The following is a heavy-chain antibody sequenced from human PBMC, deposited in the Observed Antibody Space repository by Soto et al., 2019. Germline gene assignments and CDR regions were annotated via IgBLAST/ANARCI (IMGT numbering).Heavy chain of an antibody. CDR2: ISYDGSNK. D-gene: IGHD3-16*02. Sequence: GGSLRLSCAASGFTFSSYGMHWVRQAPGKGLEWVAVISYDGSNKYYADSVKGRFTISSDNSKNTLYLQMNSLRAEDTAVYYCAKDRRFGGVIEPLLDYWGQGTLVTVSS. CDR1: GFTFSSYG. CDR3: AKDRRFGGVIEPLLDY. V-gene: IGHV3-30*18. J-gene: IGHJ4*02.